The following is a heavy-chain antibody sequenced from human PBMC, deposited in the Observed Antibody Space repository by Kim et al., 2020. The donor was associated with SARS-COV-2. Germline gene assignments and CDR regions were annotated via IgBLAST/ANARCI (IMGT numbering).Heavy chain of an antibody. J-gene: IGHJ4*02. Sequence: SETLSLTCTVSGGSISSSSYYWGWIRQPPGKGLEWIGSIYYSGSTYYNPSLKSRVTISVDTSKNQFSLKLSSVTAADTAVYYCARRLVTMVREYDYWGQGTLVTVSS. D-gene: IGHD3-10*01. CDR3: ARRLVTMVREYDY. CDR1: GGSISSSSYY. V-gene: IGHV4-39*01. CDR2: IYYSGST.